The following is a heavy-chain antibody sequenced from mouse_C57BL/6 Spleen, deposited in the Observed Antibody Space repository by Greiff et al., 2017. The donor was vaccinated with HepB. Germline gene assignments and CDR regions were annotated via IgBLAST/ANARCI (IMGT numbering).Heavy chain of an antibody. Sequence: VQLQQSGAELVRPGASVTLSCKASGYTFTDYEMHWVKQTPVHGLEWIGAIDPETGGTAYNQKFKGKAILTADKSSSTAYMELRSLTSEDSAVYYCTRSTWCAYWGQGTLVTVSA. CDR3: TRSTWCAY. V-gene: IGHV1-15*01. J-gene: IGHJ3*01. CDR1: GYTFTDYE. CDR2: IDPETGGT.